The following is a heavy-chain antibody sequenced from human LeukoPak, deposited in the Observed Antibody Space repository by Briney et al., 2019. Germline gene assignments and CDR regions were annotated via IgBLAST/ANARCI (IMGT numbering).Heavy chain of an antibody. J-gene: IGHJ4*02. CDR2: IISSGSTV. CDR1: GFIFSNYE. V-gene: IGHV3-48*03. CDR3: ARGRPYYFDY. Sequence: GGSLRLSCAASGFIFSNYEMNWVRQAPGKGLEWISYIISSGSTVNYADSVKGRFTISRDNAKNSLFLQMDSLRDEDTAVYYCARGRPYYFDYWGQGTLVTVSS.